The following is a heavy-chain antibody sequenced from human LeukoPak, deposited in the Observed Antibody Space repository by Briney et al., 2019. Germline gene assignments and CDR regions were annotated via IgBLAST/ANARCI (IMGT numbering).Heavy chain of an antibody. CDR1: GYTFTGYY. D-gene: IGHD6-13*01. CDR2: INPNSGGT. V-gene: IGHV1-2*02. CDR3: ARDLFYGIAAAGGFDP. Sequence: ASVKVSCKASGYTFTGYYMHWVRQAPGQGLEWMGWINPNSGGTNYAQKFQGRVTMTRDTSISTAYMELSRLRSDDTAVYYCARDLFYGIAAAGGFDPWGQGTLVTVSS. J-gene: IGHJ5*02.